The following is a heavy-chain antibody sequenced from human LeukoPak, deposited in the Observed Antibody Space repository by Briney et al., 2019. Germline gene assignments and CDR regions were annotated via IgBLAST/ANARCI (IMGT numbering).Heavy chain of an antibody. D-gene: IGHD4-23*01. J-gene: IGHJ4*02. CDR2: INHSGST. CDR1: GGSFSGYY. Sequence: SETLSLPCAVYGGSFSGYYWSWIRQPPGKGLEWIGEINHSGSTNYNPSLKSRVTISVDTSKNQFSLTLSSVTAADTAVYYCARFWGTYRGVVTQDYWGQGTLVTVSS. V-gene: IGHV4-34*01. CDR3: ARFWGTYRGVVTQDY.